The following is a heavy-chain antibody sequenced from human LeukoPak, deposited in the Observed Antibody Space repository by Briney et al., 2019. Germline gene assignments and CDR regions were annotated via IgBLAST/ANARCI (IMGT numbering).Heavy chain of an antibody. CDR3: ARRDYDSSGYYYSLVY. CDR1: GYTFTSYG. V-gene: IGHV1-18*01. Sequence: ASVKVSCKASGYTFTSYGISWVRQAPGQGLEWMGWISAYNTDTKYAQRLQGRVTMTTDTSTSTAYMELRSLRSDDTAVYYCARRDYDSSGYYYSLVYWGQGTLVTVSS. J-gene: IGHJ4*02. CDR2: ISAYNTDT. D-gene: IGHD3-22*01.